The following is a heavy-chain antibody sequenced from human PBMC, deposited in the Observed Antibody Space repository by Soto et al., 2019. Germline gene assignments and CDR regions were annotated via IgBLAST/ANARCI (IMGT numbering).Heavy chain of an antibody. Sequence: GGSLRLSCAASGFTVSSNYMSWVRQAPGKGLEWVSVIYSGGSTYYADSVKGRFTISRDNSKNTLYLQMNSLRAEDTAVYYCARDPSQVCSGGSCYSDDAFDIWGQGTMVTVSS. J-gene: IGHJ3*02. D-gene: IGHD2-15*01. CDR1: GFTVSSNY. V-gene: IGHV3-53*01. CDR3: ARDPSQVCSGGSCYSDDAFDI. CDR2: IYSGGST.